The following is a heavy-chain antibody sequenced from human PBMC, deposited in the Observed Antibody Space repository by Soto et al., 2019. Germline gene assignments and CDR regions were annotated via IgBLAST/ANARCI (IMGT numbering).Heavy chain of an antibody. V-gene: IGHV1-69*01. CDR1: GGTFTSTA. CDR2: IIPVLGTP. CDR3: ASSAGLDHLLNYYGLNV. J-gene: IGHJ6*02. Sequence: QVLLVQSSAEVKKPGSSVKVSCKASGGTFTSTAFSWVRQAPGQGLEWMGGIIPVLGTPNYAQKFQARLTVPADASTTTVHMELSSLRSDDTAVYYCASSAGLDHLLNYYGLNVWGQGTTVTV. D-gene: IGHD6-13*01.